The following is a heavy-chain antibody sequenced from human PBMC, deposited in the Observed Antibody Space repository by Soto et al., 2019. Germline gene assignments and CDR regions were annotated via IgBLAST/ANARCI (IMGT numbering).Heavy chain of an antibody. Sequence: QLVLVQSGAEVKKPGSSVTVSCKAAGGTFHNYAVTWVRQAPGQGLEWIGGIIPFIGSANYGQKFQGRVTISADESTSTAYMDLNSLRSEDTAVYYCASSYGNSWYGDYWGQGTLVTVSS. D-gene: IGHD6-13*01. CDR3: ASSYGNSWYGDY. J-gene: IGHJ4*02. V-gene: IGHV1-69*01. CDR1: GGTFHNYA. CDR2: IIPFIGSA.